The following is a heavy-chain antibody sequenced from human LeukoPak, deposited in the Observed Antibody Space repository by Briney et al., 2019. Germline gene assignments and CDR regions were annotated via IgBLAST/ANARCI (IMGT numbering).Heavy chain of an antibody. CDR1: GFTFSSYW. J-gene: IGHJ5*02. Sequence: PGGSLSLSCAASGFTFSSYWLSWVRQAPGKGLEWVANIKQDGSEKYYVDSVKGRFTISRDNAKNSLYLQMNSLRAEDTAVYYCARGASGIQLWFLEAWGKGTLVTVSS. CDR3: ARGASGIQLWFLEA. V-gene: IGHV3-7*01. CDR2: IKQDGSEK. D-gene: IGHD5-18*01.